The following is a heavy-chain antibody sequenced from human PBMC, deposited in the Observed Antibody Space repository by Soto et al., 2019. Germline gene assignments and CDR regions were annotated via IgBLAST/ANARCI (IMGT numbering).Heavy chain of an antibody. CDR3: AGSGGDMTTVYFDY. J-gene: IGHJ4*02. D-gene: IGHD4-17*01. CDR2: IIPILCIA. CDR1: GGTFSSYT. Sequence: QVQLVQSGAEVKKPGSSLKVSCKASGGTFSSYTISWVRQAPGQGLEWMGRIIPILCIANYAQKFQGRVTITADKSTSTAYMELSSLRSEDTAVYYCAGSGGDMTTVYFDYWGQGTLVTVSS. V-gene: IGHV1-69*02.